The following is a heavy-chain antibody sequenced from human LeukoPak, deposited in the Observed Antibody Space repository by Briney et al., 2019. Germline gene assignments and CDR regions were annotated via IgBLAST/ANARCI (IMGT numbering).Heavy chain of an antibody. CDR1: GGTFSSYA. CDR2: IIPILGIA. V-gene: IGHV1-69*04. CDR3: ARSQDSYYYGSGSYFYYYYYGMDV. D-gene: IGHD3-10*01. J-gene: IGHJ6*02. Sequence: GASVKVSCKASGGTFSSYAISWVRQAPGQGLEWMGRIIPILGIANYAQKFQGRVTITADKSTSTAYMELSSLRSEDTAVYYCARSQDSYYYGSGSYFYYYYYGMDVWGQGTTVTVSS.